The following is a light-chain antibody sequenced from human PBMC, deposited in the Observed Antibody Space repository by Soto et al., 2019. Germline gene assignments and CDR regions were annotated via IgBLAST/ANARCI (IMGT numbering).Light chain of an antibody. CDR3: CSYAGSSTFYV. V-gene: IGLV2-23*02. J-gene: IGLJ1*01. CDR2: EVS. Sequence: QSALTQPASVSGSPGQSITISCTGTSSDVGSYNLVSWYQQHPGKAPKLMIYEVSERPSGVSNRFSCSKSGNTASLTISGLQAEDEADYYCCSYAGSSTFYVFGTGTKVTVL. CDR1: SSDVGSYNL.